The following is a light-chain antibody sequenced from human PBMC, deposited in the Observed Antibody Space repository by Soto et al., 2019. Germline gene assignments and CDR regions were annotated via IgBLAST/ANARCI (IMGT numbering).Light chain of an antibody. CDR2: GNS. CDR1: SSNIGAHYD. Sequence: QSVLTQPPSVSGAPGQRVTISCTGSSSNIGAHYDVHWYQQLPGTAPKLLIYGNSNRPSGVPDRFSGSKSGTSASLAITGLQAEDEADYYCYSYAGRNIWVFGGGTKLTVL. CDR3: YSYAGRNIWV. V-gene: IGLV1-40*01. J-gene: IGLJ3*02.